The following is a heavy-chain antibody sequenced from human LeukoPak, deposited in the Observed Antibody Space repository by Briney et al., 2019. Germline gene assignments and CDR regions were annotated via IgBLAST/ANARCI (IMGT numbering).Heavy chain of an antibody. J-gene: IGHJ4*02. CDR3: AKGGRNVVLRFLEWLFDY. CDR2: IYSGGST. CDR1: GFTVSSNY. Sequence: PGGSLRLSCAASGFTVSSNYMSWVRQAPGKGLEWVSVIYSGGSTYYADSVKGRFTISRDNSKNTLYLQMNSLRAEDTAVYYCAKGGRNVVLRFLEWLFDYWGQGTLVTVSS. V-gene: IGHV3-66*01. D-gene: IGHD3-3*01.